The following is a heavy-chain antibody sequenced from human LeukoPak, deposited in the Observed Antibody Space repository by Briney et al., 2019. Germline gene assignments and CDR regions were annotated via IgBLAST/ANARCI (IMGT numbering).Heavy chain of an antibody. D-gene: IGHD2-21*02. Sequence: GGSLRLSCAASGFTFSSYWMHWVRQAPGKGLVWVSRINSDGSSTSYADSVKGRFTISRDNAKNTLYLQMNSLRAEDTAVYYRASLTLLTASDYWGQGTLVTVSS. CDR2: INSDGSST. CDR1: GFTFSSYW. J-gene: IGHJ4*02. V-gene: IGHV3-74*01. CDR3: ASLTLLTASDY.